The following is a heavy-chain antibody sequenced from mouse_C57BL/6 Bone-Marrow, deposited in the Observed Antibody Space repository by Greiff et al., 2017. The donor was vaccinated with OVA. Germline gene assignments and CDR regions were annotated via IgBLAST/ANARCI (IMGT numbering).Heavy chain of an antibody. J-gene: IGHJ4*01. Sequence: VQLKESGAELVRPGASVKLSCKASGYTFTDYYINWVKQRPGQGLEWIARIYPGSGNTYYNEKFKGKATLTAEKSSSTAYMQLSSLTSEDSAVYFCARWDYGSRGDYAMDYWGQGTSVTVSS. D-gene: IGHD1-1*01. V-gene: IGHV1-76*01. CDR2: IYPGSGNT. CDR3: ARWDYGSRGDYAMDY. CDR1: GYTFTDYY.